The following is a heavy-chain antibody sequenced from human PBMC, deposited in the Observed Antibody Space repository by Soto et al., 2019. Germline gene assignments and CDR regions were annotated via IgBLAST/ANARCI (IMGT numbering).Heavy chain of an antibody. Sequence: ASVKVSCKVSGYTLTELSMHWVRQAPGKGLEWMGSFDPEDGETIYAQKFQGRVTMTEDTSTDTAYMELSSLGSEDTAVYYCATAASNSTLYYYYYYMDVWGKGTTVTVSS. V-gene: IGHV1-24*01. CDR2: FDPEDGET. CDR3: ATAASNSTLYYYYYYMDV. J-gene: IGHJ6*03. CDR1: GYTLTELS. D-gene: IGHD4-4*01.